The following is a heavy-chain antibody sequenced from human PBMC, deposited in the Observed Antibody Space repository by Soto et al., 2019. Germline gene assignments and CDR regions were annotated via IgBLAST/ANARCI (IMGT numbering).Heavy chain of an antibody. V-gene: IGHV3-9*01. D-gene: IGHD2-15*01. CDR1: GFTFDDYD. CDR2: ISGNSGSI. J-gene: IGHJ4*02. Sequence: EVQLVESGGGLVQPGRSMRLSCAASGFTFDDYDMHWVRQAPGKGLEWGSGISGNSGSIGYADSVKGRFTISRDNVNYSLFLQMNSLRADYTALYYYAKMGRLYFSVGSCCAGASSDYWGQRTLVTVS. CDR3: AKMGRLYFSVGSCCAGASSDY.